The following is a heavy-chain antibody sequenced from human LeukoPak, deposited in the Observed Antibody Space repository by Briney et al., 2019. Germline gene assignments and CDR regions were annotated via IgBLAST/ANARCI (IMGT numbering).Heavy chain of an antibody. V-gene: IGHV3-30*02. Sequence: PGGSLRLSCAASGFTFSSYGMHWVRQAPGKGLEWVAFIRYDGSNKYYADSVKGRFTISRDNSKNTLYLQMNSLRAEDTAVYYCAKDEASRIAVAGLFDYWGQGTLVTVSS. D-gene: IGHD6-19*01. CDR2: IRYDGSNK. CDR3: AKDEASRIAVAGLFDY. J-gene: IGHJ4*02. CDR1: GFTFSSYG.